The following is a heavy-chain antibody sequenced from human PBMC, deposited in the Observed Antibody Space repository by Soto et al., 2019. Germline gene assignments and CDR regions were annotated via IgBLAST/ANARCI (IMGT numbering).Heavy chain of an antibody. D-gene: IGHD2-2*02. J-gene: IGHJ6*02. CDR1: GYDFTTYW. Sequence: PGESLKISCKGSGYDFTTYWIGWVRQMPGKGLEWMGIIYPGDSDTRYSPSFQGQVTISADSSISTAYLQWSSLKASDTAMYYCARLSGCSSTSCYTHMDVWGQGTTVTVSS. CDR3: ARLSGCSSTSCYTHMDV. V-gene: IGHV5-51*01. CDR2: IYPGDSDT.